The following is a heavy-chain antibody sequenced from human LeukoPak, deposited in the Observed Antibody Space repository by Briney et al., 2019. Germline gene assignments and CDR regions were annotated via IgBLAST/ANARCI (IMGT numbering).Heavy chain of an antibody. Sequence: GGSLRLSCAASGFTFSSYSMNWVRQAPGKGLEWVSSISSSSSYIYYADSVKGRFTISRDNAKNSLCLQMNSLRAEDTAEYYCAREVFYYYDSSGYFDYWGQGTLVTVSS. CDR2: ISSSSSYI. V-gene: IGHV3-21*01. D-gene: IGHD3-22*01. J-gene: IGHJ4*02. CDR3: AREVFYYYDSSGYFDY. CDR1: GFTFSSYS.